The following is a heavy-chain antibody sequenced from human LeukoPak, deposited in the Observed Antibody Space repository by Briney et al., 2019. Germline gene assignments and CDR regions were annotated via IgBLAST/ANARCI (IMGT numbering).Heavy chain of an antibody. CDR1: GGTFSSYA. CDR3: ASGVYYYDSSGYYDYFDY. CDR2: IIPIFGTA. V-gene: IGHV1-69*13. Sequence: ASVKVSCKASGGTFSSYAISWVRQAPGQGLEWMGGIIPIFGTANYAQKFQGRVTITVDESTSTAYMELSSLRSEDTAVYYCASGVYYYDSSGYYDYFDYWGQGTLVTVSS. D-gene: IGHD3-22*01. J-gene: IGHJ4*02.